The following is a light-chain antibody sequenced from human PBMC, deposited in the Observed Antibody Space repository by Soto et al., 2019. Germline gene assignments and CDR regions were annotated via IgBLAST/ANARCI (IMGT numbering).Light chain of an antibody. V-gene: IGKV1-5*03. J-gene: IGKJ4*02. Sequence: DIQMTQSPSTLSGAVGDRVTITCRASQTISSWLAWYQQKPGKAPKLLIYKASTLKSGVPSRFSGSGSGTEFTLTSSSLQPDDFATYYCQNCNGHCVVFGGGTKVDIK. CDR3: QNCNGHCVV. CDR1: QTISSW. CDR2: KAS.